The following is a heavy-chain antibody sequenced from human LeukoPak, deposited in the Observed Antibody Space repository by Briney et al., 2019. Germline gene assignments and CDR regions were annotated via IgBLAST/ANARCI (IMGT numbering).Heavy chain of an antibody. D-gene: IGHD3-3*01. J-gene: IGHJ4*02. CDR3: ARHRMGFLEWSRPMYFDY. CDR1: GGSISSRHHY. V-gene: IGHV4-39*01. CDR2: VYYSGST. Sequence: SETLSLTCTVSGGSISSRHHYWGWIRQPSGKGLEWIANVYYSGSTYYNSSFKSRVTISVDTSKNQFSLNLNSVTAADTAVYYCARHRMGFLEWSRPMYFDYWGQGTLVTVSS.